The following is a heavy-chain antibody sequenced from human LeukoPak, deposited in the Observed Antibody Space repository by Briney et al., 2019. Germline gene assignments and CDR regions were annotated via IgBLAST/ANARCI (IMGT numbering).Heavy chain of an antibody. V-gene: IGHV1-46*01. CDR3: ARVPKNHYGSGSYYNGRHGIHYDY. J-gene: IGHJ4*02. Sequence: ASVKVSCKASGHTFTSYYMHWVRQAPGQGLEWMGIINPSGGSTSYAQKFQGRVTMTRDTSTSTVYMELSSLRSEDTAVYYCARVPKNHYGSGSYYNGRHGIHYDYWGQGTLVTVSS. D-gene: IGHD3-10*01. CDR1: GHTFTSYY. CDR2: INPSGGST.